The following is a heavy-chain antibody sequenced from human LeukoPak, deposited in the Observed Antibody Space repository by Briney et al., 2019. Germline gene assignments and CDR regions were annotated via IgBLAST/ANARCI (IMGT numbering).Heavy chain of an antibody. J-gene: IGHJ3*02. Sequence: PSETLSLTCTVSGGSISSSSYYWGWIRQPPGKGLGWIGSIYYSGSTYYNPSLKSRVTISVDTSKNQFSLKLSSVTAADTAVYYCASGNPTSDAFDIRGQGTMVTASS. CDR2: IYYSGST. V-gene: IGHV4-39*01. CDR3: ASGNPTSDAFDI. D-gene: IGHD1-14*01. CDR1: GGSISSSSYY.